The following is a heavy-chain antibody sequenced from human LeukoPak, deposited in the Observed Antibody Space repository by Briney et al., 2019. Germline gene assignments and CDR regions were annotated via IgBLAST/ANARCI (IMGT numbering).Heavy chain of an antibody. CDR1: GYTFTSYG. V-gene: IGHV1-18*01. J-gene: IGHJ4*02. CDR3: ARDYNYVPDN. D-gene: IGHD3-22*01. Sequence: ASVKVSCKASGYTFTSYGISWVRQAPGQGLEWMGWISGDNGYTQYAQKLQGRVTMTTDTSTSTAYVELRSLRSDDTAVYYCARDYNYVPDNWGQGTLVTVSS. CDR2: ISGDNGYT.